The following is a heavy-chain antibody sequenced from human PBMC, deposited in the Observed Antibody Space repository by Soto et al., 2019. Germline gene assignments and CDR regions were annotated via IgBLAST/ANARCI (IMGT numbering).Heavy chain of an antibody. Sequence: GASVKVSFKASVYAFTSYAMHWVRQAPGQRLEWMGWINAGNGNTKYSQKFQGRVTITRDTSASTAYMELSSLRSEDTAVYYCARDWLLWFGVHYYYYGMDVWGQGTTVTVSS. J-gene: IGHJ6*02. CDR1: VYAFTSYA. CDR2: INAGNGNT. D-gene: IGHD3-10*01. CDR3: ARDWLLWFGVHYYYYGMDV. V-gene: IGHV1-3*01.